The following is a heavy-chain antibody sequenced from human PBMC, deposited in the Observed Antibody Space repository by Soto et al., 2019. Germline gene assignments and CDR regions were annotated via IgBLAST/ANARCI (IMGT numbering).Heavy chain of an antibody. Sequence: PGGSLRLSCAVSGFTSSNAWMNWVRQAPGKGLEWVGRIRSKINGGTTDYAAPVKGRFTISGDDSESTLYLQMNNLKIEDTAVYYCVIDVPNDVYPYDHWGHGTLVTVSS. CDR1: GFTSSNAW. D-gene: IGHD2-8*01. V-gene: IGHV3-15*01. CDR3: VIDVPNDVYPYDH. CDR2: IRSKINGGTT. J-gene: IGHJ4*01.